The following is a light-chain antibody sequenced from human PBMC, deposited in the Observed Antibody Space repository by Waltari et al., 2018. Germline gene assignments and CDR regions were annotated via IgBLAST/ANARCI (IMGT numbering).Light chain of an antibody. V-gene: IGLV1-40*01. Sequence: QSVLTQPPSVSGATGQRVTISCSGSTSHIRAGYDVHWYQQLPGTAPKPLIHANNGRPSGVPDRFSGSKSGTSASLAITGLQPEDEADYYCQSYDTSLSALVFGGGTKLTVL. J-gene: IGLJ2*01. CDR2: ANN. CDR1: TSHIRAGYD. CDR3: QSYDTSLSALV.